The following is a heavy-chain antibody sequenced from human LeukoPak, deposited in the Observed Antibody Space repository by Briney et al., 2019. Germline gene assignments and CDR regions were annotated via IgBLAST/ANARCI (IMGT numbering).Heavy chain of an antibody. CDR2: IIPIFGTA. D-gene: IGHD1-26*01. J-gene: IGHJ4*02. V-gene: IGHV1-69*01. CDR3: ARDKSGSYYPRWVFDY. CDR1: GGTFSTYA. Sequence: SSVKVSCKASGGTFSTYAISWVRQAPGQGLEWMGGIIPIFGTANYAQKFQGRVTITADGSTSTAYMQLSSLRSEDTAVYYCARDKSGSYYPRWVFDYWGQGTLVTVSS.